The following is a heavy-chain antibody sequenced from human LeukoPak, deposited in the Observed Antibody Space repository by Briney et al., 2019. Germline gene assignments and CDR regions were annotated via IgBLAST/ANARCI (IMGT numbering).Heavy chain of an antibody. Sequence: GGSLRLSCAASGFTVSSNYMSWVRQAPGKGLEWVSVIYSGGSTYYADSVKGRFTISRDNAKNSLYLQMNSLRAEDTAVYYCARGRDGDYAYYYYYYYTDVWGKGTTVTVSS. CDR3: ARGRDGDYAYYYYYYYTDV. D-gene: IGHD4-17*01. CDR1: GFTVSSNY. J-gene: IGHJ6*03. CDR2: IYSGGST. V-gene: IGHV3-53*01.